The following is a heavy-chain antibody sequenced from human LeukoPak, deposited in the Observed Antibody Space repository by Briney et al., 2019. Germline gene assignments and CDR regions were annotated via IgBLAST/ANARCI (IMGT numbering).Heavy chain of an antibody. D-gene: IGHD6-19*01. CDR3: ARLGSGWSVDY. Sequence: GGSLRLSCAASGFTVSSNYMSWVRQAPGKGLEWVSVIYGGGSTYYTDSAKGRFTISRDNSKNTLYLQMNSLRAEDTAVYYCARLGSGWSVDYWGQGTLVTVSS. V-gene: IGHV3-66*04. CDR1: GFTVSSNY. J-gene: IGHJ4*02. CDR2: IYGGGST.